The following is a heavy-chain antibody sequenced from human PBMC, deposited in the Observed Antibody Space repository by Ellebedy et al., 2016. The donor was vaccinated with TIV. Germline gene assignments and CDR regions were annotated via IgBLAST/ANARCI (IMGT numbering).Heavy chain of an antibody. J-gene: IGHJ6*02. V-gene: IGHV3-33*01. D-gene: IGHD2-8*01. Sequence: GESLKISXAASGFTFSSYGMHWVRQAPGKGLEWVAVIWYDGSNKYYADSVKGRFTISRDNSKNTLYLQMNSLRAEDTAVYYCARLVGVTRRGGMDVWGQGTTVTVSS. CDR3: ARLVGVTRRGGMDV. CDR2: IWYDGSNK. CDR1: GFTFSSYG.